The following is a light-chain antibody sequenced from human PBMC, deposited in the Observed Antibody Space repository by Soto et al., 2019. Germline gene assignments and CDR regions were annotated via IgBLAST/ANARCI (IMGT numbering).Light chain of an antibody. Sequence: IVLTQSPDTLSLSPGDSATLSCRASQSVSSNYLAWYQQKLGQAPRLLIYDASRRATGIPDRFSGSGSGTEFTLTISSLQSEDFAIYYCQRYNNWPLTFGGGTKVDI. V-gene: IGKV3D-20*02. CDR1: QSVSSNY. J-gene: IGKJ4*01. CDR3: QRYNNWPLT. CDR2: DAS.